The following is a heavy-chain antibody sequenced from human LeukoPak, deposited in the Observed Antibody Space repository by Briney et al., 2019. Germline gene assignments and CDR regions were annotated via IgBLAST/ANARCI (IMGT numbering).Heavy chain of an antibody. CDR3: ARGDYYGSGRNPPSSWFDP. D-gene: IGHD3-10*01. V-gene: IGHV3-30-3*01. CDR2: ISYDGSNK. J-gene: IGHJ5*02. Sequence: PGGSLRLSCAASGFTFSSYAMHWVRQAPGKGLEWVAVISYDGSNKYYADSVKGRFTISRDNSKNTLYLQMNSLRAEDTAVYYCARGDYYGSGRNPPSSWFDPWGQGTLVTVSS. CDR1: GFTFSSYA.